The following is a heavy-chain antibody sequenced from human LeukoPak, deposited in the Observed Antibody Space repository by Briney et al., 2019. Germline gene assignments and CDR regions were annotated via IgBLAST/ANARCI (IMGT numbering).Heavy chain of an antibody. CDR1: GFTFSSYD. CDR3: ARGSSGSFDY. J-gene: IGHJ4*02. V-gene: IGHV3-21*01. CDR2: ISSSSSYI. D-gene: IGHD6-19*01. Sequence: TGGSLRLSCAASGFTFSSYDMHWVRQATGKGLEWVSSISSSSSYIYYADSVKGRFTISRDNAKNSLYLQMNSLRAEDTAVYYCARGSSGSFDYWGQGTLVTVSS.